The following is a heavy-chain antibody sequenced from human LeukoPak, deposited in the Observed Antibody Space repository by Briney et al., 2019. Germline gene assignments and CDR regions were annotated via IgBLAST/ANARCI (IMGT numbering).Heavy chain of an antibody. CDR1: GGTFSSYA. CDR2: IIPILGIA. J-gene: IGHJ4*02. CDR3: ADSSGYYPLDY. Sequence: GASVKVSCMASGGTFSSYAISWVRQAPGQGLEWMGRIIPILGIANYAQKFQGRVTITADKSTSTAYMELSSLRSEDTAVYYCADSSGYYPLDYWGQGTLVTVSS. D-gene: IGHD3-22*01. V-gene: IGHV1-69*04.